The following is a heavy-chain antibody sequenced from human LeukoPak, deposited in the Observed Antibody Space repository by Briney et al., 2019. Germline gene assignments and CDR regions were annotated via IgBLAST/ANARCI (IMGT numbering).Heavy chain of an antibody. Sequence: PGGSLRLSCAASGFTFTGYYMHWVRQAPGQGLEWMGWINPNSGGTNYAQKFQGRVTMTRDTSISTAYMELSRLRSDDTAVYYCARDLPVEDYDSSGHFDYWGQGTLVTVSS. CDR1: GFTFTGYY. D-gene: IGHD3-22*01. J-gene: IGHJ4*02. V-gene: IGHV1-2*02. CDR2: INPNSGGT. CDR3: ARDLPVEDYDSSGHFDY.